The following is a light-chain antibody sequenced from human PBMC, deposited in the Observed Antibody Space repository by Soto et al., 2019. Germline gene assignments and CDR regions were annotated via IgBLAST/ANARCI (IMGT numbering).Light chain of an antibody. Sequence: QSALTQPASVSGSPGQSITISCIGSSSDVGDNNYVSWYQQHPDKAPKLMIYEVSNRPSGVSTRFSGSKSDNTASLIISGLQAEEEADYFCTSFTRDYPLLFGGPNKVTVL. CDR2: EVS. CDR3: TSFTRDYPLL. CDR1: SSDVGDNNY. V-gene: IGLV2-14*01. J-gene: IGLJ2*01.